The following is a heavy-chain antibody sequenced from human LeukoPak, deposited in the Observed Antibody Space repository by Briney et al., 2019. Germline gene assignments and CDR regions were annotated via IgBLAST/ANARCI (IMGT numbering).Heavy chain of an antibody. CDR1: GGSISSYY. J-gene: IGHJ4*02. CDR3: ARHECGGSCYPEDY. CDR2: IYTSGST. D-gene: IGHD2-15*01. Sequence: PSETLSLTCTVSGGSISSYYWSWIRQPAGKGLEWIGRIYTSGSTNYNPSLESRVIISVDTSKNQFSLKLSSVTAADTAGYYCARHECGGSCYPEDYWGQGTLVTVST. V-gene: IGHV4-4*07.